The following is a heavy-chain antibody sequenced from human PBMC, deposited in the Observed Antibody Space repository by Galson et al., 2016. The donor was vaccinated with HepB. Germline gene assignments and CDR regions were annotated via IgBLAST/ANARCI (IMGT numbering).Heavy chain of an antibody. CDR2: IYPVDSDT. CDR1: GYRFSSYY. V-gene: IGHV5-51*01. CDR3: ARSFQAYYFDY. J-gene: IGHJ4*02. Sequence: QSGAEVKKPGESLKISCKGSGYRFSSYYIAWVRQMPGKGLEWMGIIYPVDSDTRYSPSFQGQVTISADKSITTAYLQWSSLKASDTAIYYCARSFQAYYFDYWGQEALVTVSS.